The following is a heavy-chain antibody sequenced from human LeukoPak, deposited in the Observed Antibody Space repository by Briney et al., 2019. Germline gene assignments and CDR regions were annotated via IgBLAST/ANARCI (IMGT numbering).Heavy chain of an antibody. CDR2: INAGNGNT. V-gene: IGHV1-3*01. CDR3: ARDGGVRGVIITRFDY. J-gene: IGHJ4*02. CDR1: GYTFTSYA. D-gene: IGHD3-10*01. Sequence: ASVTVSCKASGYTFTSYAMHWVRQAPGQRLEWMGWINAGNGNTKYSQKFQGRVTITRDTSASTAYMELSSLRSEDTAVYYCARDGGVRGVIITRFDYWGQGTLVTVSS.